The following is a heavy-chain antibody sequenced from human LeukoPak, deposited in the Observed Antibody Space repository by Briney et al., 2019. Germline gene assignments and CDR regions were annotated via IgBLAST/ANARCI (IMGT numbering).Heavy chain of an antibody. J-gene: IGHJ4*02. V-gene: IGHV3-21*01. D-gene: IGHD1-26*01. CDR2: ISSSSSYI. CDR1: GFTFSSYS. CDR3: ARDTVGAPYYFDY. Sequence: PGGSLRVSCAASGFTFSSYSMNWVRQAPGKGLEWVSSISSSSSYIYYADSVKGRFTISRDNAKNSLYLQMNSLRAEDTAVYYCARDTVGAPYYFDYWGQGTLVTVSS.